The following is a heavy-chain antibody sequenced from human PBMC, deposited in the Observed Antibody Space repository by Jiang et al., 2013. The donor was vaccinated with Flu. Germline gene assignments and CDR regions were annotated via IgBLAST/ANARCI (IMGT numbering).Heavy chain of an antibody. J-gene: IGHJ6*02. CDR2: IIPIFGTA. D-gene: IGHD3-16*01. V-gene: IGHV1-69*01. CDR1: GGTFSSYS. Sequence: PGSSVKVSCKASGGTFSSYSINWVRQTPGQGLEWMGGIIPIFGTANFAQKFQGRVTITADESTSTAYMELSSLKSEDTAVYYCARKLRGEDYFYYGMDVWGQGTTVTVSS. CDR3: ARKLRGEDYFYYGMDV.